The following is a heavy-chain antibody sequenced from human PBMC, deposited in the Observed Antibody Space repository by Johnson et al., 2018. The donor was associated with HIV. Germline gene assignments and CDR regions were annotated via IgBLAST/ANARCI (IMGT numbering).Heavy chain of an antibody. Sequence: QVQLVESGGGVVQPGRSLRLSCAASGFTFSSYAMHWVRQAPGKGLEWVAVISYDGSNKYYADSVKGRFTISRDNSKNTLYLQMNSLRAEDTAMYYCAKDVTVDVFDIWGQGTMVTVSS. CDR3: AKDVTVDVFDI. J-gene: IGHJ3*02. D-gene: IGHD2-8*02. CDR2: ISYDGSNK. CDR1: GFTFSSYA. V-gene: IGHV3-30*04.